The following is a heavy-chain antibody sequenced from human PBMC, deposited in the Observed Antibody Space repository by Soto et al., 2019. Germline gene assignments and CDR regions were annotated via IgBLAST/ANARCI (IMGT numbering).Heavy chain of an antibody. J-gene: IGHJ4*02. CDR3: ALGTGKFEY. Sequence: SQTLSLTCVISGDSVSSNSAAWNWIRQSPSRGLEWLGRTYYRSKWYNDYAGSAKSRIIINPDTSKNQYSLQLNSVTPEDTAVYYCALGTGKFEYWGQGILVDVSS. V-gene: IGHV6-1*01. CDR2: TYYRSKWYN. D-gene: IGHD1-1*01. CDR1: GDSVSSNSAA.